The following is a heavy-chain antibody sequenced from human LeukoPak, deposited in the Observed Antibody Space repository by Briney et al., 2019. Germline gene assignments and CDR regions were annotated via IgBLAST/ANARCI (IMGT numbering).Heavy chain of an antibody. D-gene: IGHD5-12*01. V-gene: IGHV4-34*01. CDR3: ARCSRVYSGYGPFDY. Sequence: SETLSLTCAVYGGSFSGYYWSWIRQPPGKGLEWIGEINHSGSTNYNPSLKSRVTISVDTSKNQFSLKLNSVTAADTAVYYCARCSRVYSGYGPFDYWGQGTLVTVSS. CDR1: GGSFSGYY. J-gene: IGHJ4*02. CDR2: INHSGST.